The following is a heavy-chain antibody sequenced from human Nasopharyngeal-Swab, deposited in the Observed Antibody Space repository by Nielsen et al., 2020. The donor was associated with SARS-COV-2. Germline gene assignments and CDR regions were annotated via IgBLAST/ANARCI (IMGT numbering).Heavy chain of an antibody. V-gene: IGHV4-34*01. Sequence: GSLRLSCAVYGGTFSGYYWSWIRQPPGKGLEWIGEINHSGSTNYNPSLKSRVTISVDTSKNQFSLKLSSVTAADTAVYYCASHYDISFGMAFDIWCQGTMVTVSS. CDR3: ASHYDISFGMAFDI. CDR1: GGTFSGYY. CDR2: INHSGST. D-gene: IGHD3-9*01. J-gene: IGHJ3*02.